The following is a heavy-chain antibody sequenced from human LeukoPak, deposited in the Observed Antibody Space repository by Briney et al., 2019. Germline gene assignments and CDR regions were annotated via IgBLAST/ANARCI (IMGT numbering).Heavy chain of an antibody. CDR2: INPNSGGT. CDR1: GYTFTDYY. Sequence: ASVKVSCKASGYTFTDYYMHWVRQAPGQGLEWMGWINPNSGGTNYAQKFQGRVTMTRDTSISTAYMELSRLRSDDTAVYYCARVGSLARYCSSTSCYAYWGQGTLVTVSS. V-gene: IGHV1-2*02. D-gene: IGHD2-2*01. J-gene: IGHJ4*02. CDR3: ARVGSLARYCSSTSCYAY.